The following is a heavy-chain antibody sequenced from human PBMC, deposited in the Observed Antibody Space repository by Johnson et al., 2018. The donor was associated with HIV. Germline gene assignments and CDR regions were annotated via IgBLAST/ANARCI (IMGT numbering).Heavy chain of an antibody. CDR2: ISYDGSNK. D-gene: IGHD3-16*01. V-gene: IGHV3-30-3*01. Sequence: QVQLVESGGGVVQPGRSLRLSCAASGFTFSSYAMHWVRQAPGKGLEWVAVISYDGSNKYYADSVKGRFTISRDNSKNTLYLQMNSLRAEDTAVYYCARDYDYVWGSQDAFDIWGQGTMVTVSS. CDR3: ARDYDYVWGSQDAFDI. CDR1: GFTFSSYA. J-gene: IGHJ3*02.